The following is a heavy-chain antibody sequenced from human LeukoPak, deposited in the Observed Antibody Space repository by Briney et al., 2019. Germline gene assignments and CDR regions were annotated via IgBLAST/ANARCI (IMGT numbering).Heavy chain of an antibody. Sequence: GESLKISCKASGYTFTSYGISWVRQAPGQGLEWMGWISAYNGNTNYAQKLQGRVTMTTDTSTSTAYMELRSLRSDDTAVYYCARESGSSWETLYDYWGQGTLVTVSS. CDR3: ARESGSSWETLYDY. CDR1: GYTFTSYG. D-gene: IGHD6-13*01. V-gene: IGHV1-18*01. J-gene: IGHJ4*02. CDR2: ISAYNGNT.